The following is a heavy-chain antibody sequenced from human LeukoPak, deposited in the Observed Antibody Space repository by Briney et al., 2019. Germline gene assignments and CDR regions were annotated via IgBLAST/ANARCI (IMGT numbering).Heavy chain of an antibody. CDR1: GGSISSSSYY. CDR2: IYYSGST. J-gene: IGHJ4*02. V-gene: IGHV4-61*01. Sequence: SETLSLTCTVSGGSISSSSYYWSWIRQPPGKGLEWIGYIYYSGSTNYNPSLKSRVTISVDTSKNQFSLKLSSVTAADTAVYYCARVRATYYYDSSGYYYEAGVDYWGQGTLVTVSS. D-gene: IGHD3-22*01. CDR3: ARVRATYYYDSSGYYYEAGVDY.